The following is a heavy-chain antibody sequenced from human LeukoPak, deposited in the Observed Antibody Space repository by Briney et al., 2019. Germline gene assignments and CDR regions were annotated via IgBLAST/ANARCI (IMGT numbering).Heavy chain of an antibody. CDR3: ARNSSRLDY. CDR1: GFTFDDYA. V-gene: IGHV3-9*01. D-gene: IGHD6-13*01. Sequence: GGSLRLSCEVSGFTFDDYAMHWVRQAPGRGLEWISGISWDSGTLAYADSVKGRFTISRDNAKNSLYLQMNSLRAEDTTVYYCARNSSRLDYWGQGTLVTVSS. J-gene: IGHJ4*02. CDR2: ISWDSGTL.